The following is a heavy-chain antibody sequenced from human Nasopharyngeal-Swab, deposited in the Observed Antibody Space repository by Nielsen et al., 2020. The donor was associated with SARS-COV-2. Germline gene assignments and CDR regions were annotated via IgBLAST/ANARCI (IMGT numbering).Heavy chain of an antibody. CDR3: ASSSWTRFDY. D-gene: IGHD6-13*01. CDR1: GGSISGYY. V-gene: IGHV4-34*01. J-gene: IGHJ4*02. CDR2: INHSGST. Sequence: SETLSLTCTVSGGSISGYYWSWIRQPPGKGLEWIGEINHSGSTNYNPSLKSRVTISVDTSKNQFSLKLSSVTAADTAVYYCASSSWTRFDYWGQGTLVTVSS.